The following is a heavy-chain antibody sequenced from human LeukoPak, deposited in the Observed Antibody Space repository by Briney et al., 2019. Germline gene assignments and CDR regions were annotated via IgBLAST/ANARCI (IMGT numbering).Heavy chain of an antibody. CDR1: GGSISSGGYF. Sequence: SQTLSLTCTVSGGSISSGGYFWSWIRQPAGKGLEWIGRIYTSGGTDYNPSLNSRVTVSIDTSTNQFSLRLTSVTAADTAVYYCATYCSHTSCHTGGGFQHWGQGTLVTVSS. D-gene: IGHD2-2*02. CDR3: ATYCSHTSCHTGGGFQH. J-gene: IGHJ1*01. CDR2: IYTSGGT. V-gene: IGHV4-61*02.